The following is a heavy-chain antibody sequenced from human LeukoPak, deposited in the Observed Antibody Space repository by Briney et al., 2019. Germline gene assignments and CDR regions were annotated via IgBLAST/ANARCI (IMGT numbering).Heavy chain of an antibody. CDR2: IYTSGST. D-gene: IGHD3-22*01. V-gene: IGHV4-61*02. Sequence: SETLSLTCTVSGGSISSGSYYWSWIRQPAGKGLEWIGGIYTSGSTNYNPSLKSRVTISVDTSKNQFSLKLSSVTAADTAVYYCALEHLPDYYDSSGYYYSFDYWGQGTLVTVSS. CDR3: ALEHLPDYYDSSGYYYSFDY. J-gene: IGHJ4*02. CDR1: GGSISSGSYY.